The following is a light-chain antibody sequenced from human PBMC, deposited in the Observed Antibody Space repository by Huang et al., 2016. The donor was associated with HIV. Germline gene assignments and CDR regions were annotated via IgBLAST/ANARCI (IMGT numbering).Light chain of an antibody. Sequence: DIQMTQSPSSVTASVGDRVTITCPASQGIDLWLAWYQQRHGKAPNVLIYAASSLQRVVPSRFSGSGSGTDFSLTISSLQPEYFATYYCLQTNSFPYTFGQGTNLEI. CDR2: AAS. J-gene: IGKJ2*01. CDR1: QGIDLW. CDR3: LQTNSFPYT. V-gene: IGKV1D-12*01.